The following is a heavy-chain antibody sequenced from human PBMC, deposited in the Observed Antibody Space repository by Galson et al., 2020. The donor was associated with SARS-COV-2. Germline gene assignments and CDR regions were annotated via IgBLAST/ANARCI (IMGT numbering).Heavy chain of an antibody. CDR2: ISGSGATT. CDR3: AKSSERVSITVYVVSFPEHFDY. CDR1: GFTFTTYA. V-gene: IGHV3-23*01. Sequence: TGGSLRLSCAASGFTFTTYAMSWVRQAPGKGLEWVATISGSGATTYYADSAKGRFTISKDNSKNTLNLQINSLGLEDTAVYYCAKSSERVSITVYVVSFPEHFDYWGPGTLVTVSS. J-gene: IGHJ4*02. D-gene: IGHD3-22*01.